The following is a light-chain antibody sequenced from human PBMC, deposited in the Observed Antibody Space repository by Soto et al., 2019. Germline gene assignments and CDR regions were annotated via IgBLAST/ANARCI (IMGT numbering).Light chain of an antibody. Sequence: QSVLTQPASESGSPGQSITISCTGTSSDVGGYNYVSWYQQHPGKAPKLIIYDVSNRPSGVSNRFSGSKSGNTASLTISGLQAEDEADYYCSSYTSSSTLVFGGGTKVTVL. CDR3: SSYTSSSTLV. CDR2: DVS. V-gene: IGLV2-14*03. J-gene: IGLJ2*01. CDR1: SSDVGGYNY.